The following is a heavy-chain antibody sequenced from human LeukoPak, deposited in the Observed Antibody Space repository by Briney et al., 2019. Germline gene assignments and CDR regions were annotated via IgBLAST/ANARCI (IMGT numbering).Heavy chain of an antibody. CDR3: ARGSPPRRNYDSRGYYSYYFDY. Sequence: PSETLSLTCTVSGGSISSYYWSWIRQPPGKGLEWMGYIYYSGSTNYNPSLKSRVTISVDTSKNQFSLKLSSVTAADTAVYYCARGSPPRRNYDSRGYYSYYFDYWGQGTLVTVSS. D-gene: IGHD3-22*01. CDR2: IYYSGST. J-gene: IGHJ4*02. CDR1: GGSISSYY. V-gene: IGHV4-59*01.